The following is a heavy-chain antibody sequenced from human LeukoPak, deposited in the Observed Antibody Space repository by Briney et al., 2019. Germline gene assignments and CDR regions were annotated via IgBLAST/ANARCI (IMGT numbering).Heavy chain of an antibody. CDR1: GFTFSSYA. CDR2: ISYDGSNK. Sequence: GGSLRLSCAASGFTFSSYAMHWVRQAPGKGLEWVAVISYDGSNKYYADSVKGRFTISRDNSKNTLYLQMNSLRAEDTAVYYCAGGNYDILTGYSPFDYWGQGTLVTVSS. J-gene: IGHJ4*02. V-gene: IGHV3-30-3*01. D-gene: IGHD3-9*01. CDR3: AGGNYDILTGYSPFDY.